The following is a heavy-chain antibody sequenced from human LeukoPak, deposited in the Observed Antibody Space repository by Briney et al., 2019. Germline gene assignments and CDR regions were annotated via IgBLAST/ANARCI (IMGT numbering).Heavy chain of an antibody. CDR1: GFTFSSYG. CDR3: ARSARHYYYYYMDV. J-gene: IGHJ6*03. Sequence: GGSLRLSCAASGFTFSSYGMHWDRQAPGKGLEWVAVIWYDGSNKYYADSVKGRFTISRDNSKNTLYLQMNSLRAEDTAVYYCARSARHYYYYYMDVWGKGTTVTVSS. CDR2: IWYDGSNK. V-gene: IGHV3-33*01.